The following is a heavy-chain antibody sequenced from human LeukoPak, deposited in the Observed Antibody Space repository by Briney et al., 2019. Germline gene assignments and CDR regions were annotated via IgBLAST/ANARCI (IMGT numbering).Heavy chain of an antibody. CDR2: VHDSAGT. D-gene: IGHD3-9*01. V-gene: IGHV4-59*01. CDR1: GGSINNYY. J-gene: IGHJ4*02. Sequence: SETLSLTCTVSGGSINNYYWSWIRQSPGKGLEWLGYVHDSAGTIYNPSLKSRVTISVGTSKTQFSLKVTSVTTADTAVYYCAKGRKDFDTNLGPFDSWGQGILVTVSS. CDR3: AKGRKDFDTNLGPFDS.